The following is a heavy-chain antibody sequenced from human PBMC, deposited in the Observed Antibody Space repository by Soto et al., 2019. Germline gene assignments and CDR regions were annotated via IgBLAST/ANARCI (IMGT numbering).Heavy chain of an antibody. CDR3: ARDLWGGATWIQLRYYYGMDV. Sequence: SPTLSLTCAISGDSVSSNSAAWNWIRQSPSRGLEWLGRTYYRSKWYNDNAVSVKSGITINPDTSKNQFSLQLNSVTPEDTAVYYCARDLWGGATWIQLRYYYGMDVWGQGTTVTVSS. CDR1: GDSVSSNSAA. J-gene: IGHJ6*02. D-gene: IGHD5-18*01. CDR2: TYYRSKWYN. V-gene: IGHV6-1*01.